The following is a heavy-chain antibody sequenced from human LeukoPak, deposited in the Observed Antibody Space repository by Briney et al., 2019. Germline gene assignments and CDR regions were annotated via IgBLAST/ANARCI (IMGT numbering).Heavy chain of an antibody. CDR3: ARDLATVKTGPDY. CDR2: ISCSSSYI. V-gene: IGHV3-21*01. D-gene: IGHD4-11*01. J-gene: IGHJ4*02. Sequence: GGSLRLSCAASGFTSSSYSMNWVRQAPGKGLEWVSSISCSSSYIYYADSVKGRFTISRDNPKNSLYLQMNSLRAEDTALYYCARDLATVKTGPDYWGQGTLVSVSS. CDR1: GFTSSSYS.